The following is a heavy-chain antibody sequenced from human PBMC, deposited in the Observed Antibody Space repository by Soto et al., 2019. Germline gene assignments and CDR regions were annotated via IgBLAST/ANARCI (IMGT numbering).Heavy chain of an antibody. CDR2: INTASYI. CDR1: GFTFSTYS. V-gene: IGHV3-21*01. D-gene: IGHD2-15*01. J-gene: IGHJ4*02. Sequence: EVLLVKSGGGLVKPGGSLRLSCAASGFTFSTYSMNWVRQAPGKGLEWVSSINTASYIYYADSVKGRFTISRDDAKNSLYLQMNSLRDEDTAVYYCAREGGYCNGGGCRYFDYWGQGTLVTVSS. CDR3: AREGGYCNGGGCRYFDY.